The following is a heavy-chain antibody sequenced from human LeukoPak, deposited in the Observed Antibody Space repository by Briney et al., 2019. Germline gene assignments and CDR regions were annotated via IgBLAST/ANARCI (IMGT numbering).Heavy chain of an antibody. Sequence: GGSLRLSYAASGFTFSGYWMHWVRQAPGKGLVWVSRINSDGSSTTYADSVKGRLTISRDNAKNTLYLQMNSLRAEDTAVYYCARGYFYYYMDVWGKGTTVTVSS. V-gene: IGHV3-74*01. CDR1: GFTFSGYW. CDR3: ARGYFYYYMDV. CDR2: INSDGSST. J-gene: IGHJ6*03.